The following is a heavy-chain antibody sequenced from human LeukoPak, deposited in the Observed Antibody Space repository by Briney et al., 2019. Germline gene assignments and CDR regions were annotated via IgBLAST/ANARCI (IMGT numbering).Heavy chain of an antibody. CDR1: GGSISSYY. CDR2: IYTSGST. Sequence: SSETLSLTCTVSGGSISSYYWSWIRQPAGKGLEWIGRIYTSGSTNYNPSLKSRVTISVDKSKNQLSLKLSSVTAADTAVYYCARDYYDSSGYYYEWGQGTLVTVSS. V-gene: IGHV4-4*07. CDR3: ARDYYDSSGYYYE. J-gene: IGHJ4*02. D-gene: IGHD3-22*01.